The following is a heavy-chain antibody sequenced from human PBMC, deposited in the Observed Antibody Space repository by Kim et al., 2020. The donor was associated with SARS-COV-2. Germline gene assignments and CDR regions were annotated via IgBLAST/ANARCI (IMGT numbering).Heavy chain of an antibody. Sequence: SETLSLTCAVYGGSFSGYYWSWIRQPPGKGLEWIGEINHSGSTNYNPSLKSRVTISVDTSKNQFSLKLSSVTAADTAVYYCARGALVVVTAIYAFDIWGQGTMVTVSS. J-gene: IGHJ3*02. V-gene: IGHV4-34*01. CDR1: GGSFSGYY. CDR3: ARGALVVVTAIYAFDI. D-gene: IGHD2-21*02. CDR2: INHSGST.